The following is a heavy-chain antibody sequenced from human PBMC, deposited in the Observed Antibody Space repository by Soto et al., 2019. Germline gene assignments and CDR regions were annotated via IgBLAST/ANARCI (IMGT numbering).Heavy chain of an antibody. D-gene: IGHD3-10*01. Sequence: EVQLVESGGGLVQPGGSLRLSCAASGVTFRSYDMHWVRQSPGKGLEWVSAIGSAGDTYSLGAVKGRFTISRDNAENSLYLQMPCMRVEDPSVYYCARGYYSSGFFHYGVGVWGQGTTVTVSS. CDR1: GVTFRSYD. J-gene: IGHJ6*02. V-gene: IGHV3-13*01. CDR3: ARGYYSSGFFHYGVGV. CDR2: IGSAGDT.